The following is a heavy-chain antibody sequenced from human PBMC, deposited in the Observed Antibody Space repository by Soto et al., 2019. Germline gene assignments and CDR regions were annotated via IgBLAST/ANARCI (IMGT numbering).Heavy chain of an antibody. CDR3: ARDLPMGVATRAFDY. J-gene: IGHJ4*02. D-gene: IGHD5-12*01. V-gene: IGHV1-69*06. Sequence: ASVKVSCKASGGTFISYAISWVRQAPGQGLEWMGGIIPIFGTANYAQKFQGRVTITADKSTSTAYMELSSLRSEDTAVYYCARDLPMGVATRAFDYWGQGTLVTVSS. CDR2: IIPIFGTA. CDR1: GGTFISYA.